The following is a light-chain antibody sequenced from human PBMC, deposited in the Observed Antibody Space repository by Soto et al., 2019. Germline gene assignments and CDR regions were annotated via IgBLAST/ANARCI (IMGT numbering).Light chain of an antibody. CDR3: CSYAGSYNWV. J-gene: IGLJ3*02. V-gene: IGLV2-11*01. CDR2: DVS. CDR1: SSDVGGYNY. Sequence: QSVLTQPRSVSGSPGQSVTISCTGTSSDVGGYNYVSWYQQHPGKAPKLMIYDVSKRPSGVPDRFSGSKSGNTASLTISGVQAEEEADYYCCSYAGSYNWVFGGGTKLTVL.